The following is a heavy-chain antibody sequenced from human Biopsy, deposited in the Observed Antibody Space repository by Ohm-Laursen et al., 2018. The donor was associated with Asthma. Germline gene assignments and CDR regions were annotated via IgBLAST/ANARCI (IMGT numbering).Heavy chain of an antibody. V-gene: IGHV1-69*13. Sequence: ASETDSCKIPGDSFSDFSINWVRQAPVQGLGRMGGQGNGVGTTGNAQMFQGRVTITEDDSTGTAYMEVTSLRSEDTAIYYCARGQVGYCCGWSLFLKKFFYSGFDVWGQGTLVTVSS. CDR3: ARGQVGYCCGWSLFLKKFFYSGFDV. D-gene: IGHD6-19*01. CDR2: QGNGVGTT. J-gene: IGHJ5*02. CDR1: GDSFSDFS.